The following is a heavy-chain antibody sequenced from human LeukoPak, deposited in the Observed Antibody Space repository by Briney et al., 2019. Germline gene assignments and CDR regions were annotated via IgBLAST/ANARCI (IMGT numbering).Heavy chain of an antibody. V-gene: IGHV3-7*01. CDR3: ARDTYGLFDY. CDR1: GFTFSMYW. CDR2: IKQDGSEK. Sequence: GGSLRLSCAASGFTFSMYWMSWVRQAPGKGLEWVATIKQDGSEKYYVDSVKGRFTISRDNAKDSPFLQMNSLRAEDTAVYYCARDTYGLFDYWGQGTLVTVSS. D-gene: IGHD3-10*01. J-gene: IGHJ4*02.